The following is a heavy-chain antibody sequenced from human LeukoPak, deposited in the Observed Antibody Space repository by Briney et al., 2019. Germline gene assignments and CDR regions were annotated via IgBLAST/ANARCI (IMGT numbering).Heavy chain of an antibody. CDR3: ASLPGYCSGGSCYSLNWFDP. CDR1: GGTFSSYA. CDR2: IIPILGTA. V-gene: IGHV1-69*06. D-gene: IGHD2-15*01. Sequence: EASVKVSCKASGGTFSSYAISWVRQAPGQGLEWMGGIIPILGTANYAQKFQGRVTITADKSTSTAYMELSSLRSEDTAVYYCASLPGYCSGGSCYSLNWFDPWGQGTLVTVSS. J-gene: IGHJ5*02.